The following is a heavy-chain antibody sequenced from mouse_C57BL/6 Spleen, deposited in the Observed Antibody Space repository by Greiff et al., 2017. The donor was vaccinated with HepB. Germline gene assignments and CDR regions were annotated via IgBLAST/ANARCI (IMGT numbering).Heavy chain of an antibody. J-gene: IGHJ2*01. Sequence: VQLKESGAELVRPGASVKLSCKASGYTFTDYYINWVKQRPGQGLEWIARIYPGSGNTYYNEKFKGKATLTAEKSSSTAYMQLSSLTSEDSAVYFCAREGFITTVVEESYFDYWGQGTTLTVSS. CDR1: GYTFTDYY. CDR3: AREGFITTVVEESYFDY. CDR2: IYPGSGNT. V-gene: IGHV1-76*01. D-gene: IGHD1-1*01.